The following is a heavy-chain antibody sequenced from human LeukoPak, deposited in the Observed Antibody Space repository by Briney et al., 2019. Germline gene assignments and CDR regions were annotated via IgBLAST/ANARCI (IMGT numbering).Heavy chain of an antibody. J-gene: IGHJ6*02. V-gene: IGHV3-7*01. CDR2: IKQDGSEK. CDR1: GFTFSSYW. CDR3: ARDQPNCDILTGYLGHYGMDV. D-gene: IGHD3-9*01. Sequence: GGSLRLSCAASGFTFSSYWMSLVRQAPGKGLEWVANIKQDGSEKYYEDSVKGRFTISGDNAKNSLYLQMNSLRAEDTAVYYCARDQPNCDILTGYLGHYGMDVWGQGTTVTVSS.